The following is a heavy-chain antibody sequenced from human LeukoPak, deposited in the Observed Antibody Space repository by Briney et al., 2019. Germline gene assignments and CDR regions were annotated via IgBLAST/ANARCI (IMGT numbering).Heavy chain of an antibody. D-gene: IGHD1-26*01. CDR3: ARDTVGATFPGAFDI. Sequence: SETLSLTCTVSGGSISSNTYYWGWIRQPPGKELEWIGTIFYSGRTYYNPSLKSRVTISVDTSKNQFSLKLSSVTAADTAVYYCARDTVGATFPGAFDIWGQGTLVTVSS. CDR1: GGSISSNTYY. CDR2: IFYSGRT. V-gene: IGHV4-39*07. J-gene: IGHJ3*02.